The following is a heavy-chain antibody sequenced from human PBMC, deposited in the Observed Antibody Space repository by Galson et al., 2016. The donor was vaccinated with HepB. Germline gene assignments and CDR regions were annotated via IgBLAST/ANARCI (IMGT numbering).Heavy chain of an antibody. D-gene: IGHD5-12*01. CDR3: ARVRVDYFDY. Sequence: SVKVSCKASGDTFSRYGIGWVRQAPGRGLEWMGGIIPFFGTANYAQYFEDRVTINADNSTSTAYMELTSLRSEDTAVYYCARVRVDYFDYWGQGALVTVSS. CDR1: GDTFSRYG. J-gene: IGHJ4*02. V-gene: IGHV1-69*06. CDR2: IIPFFGTA.